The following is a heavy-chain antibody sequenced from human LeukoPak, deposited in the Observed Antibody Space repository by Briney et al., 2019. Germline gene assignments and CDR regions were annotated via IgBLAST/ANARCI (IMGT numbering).Heavy chain of an antibody. Sequence: GESLKISFKGSGYRFTSYWIAWVRQMPGKGLEWMGIIYPSDSDTKYSPSFQGQVTISADKSITTAYLQWNSLKSSDTAIYYCARHSGDGFDSWGQGTLVTVSS. V-gene: IGHV5-51*01. CDR1: GYRFTSYW. CDR3: ARHSGDGFDS. J-gene: IGHJ4*02. D-gene: IGHD2-21*02. CDR2: IYPSDSDT.